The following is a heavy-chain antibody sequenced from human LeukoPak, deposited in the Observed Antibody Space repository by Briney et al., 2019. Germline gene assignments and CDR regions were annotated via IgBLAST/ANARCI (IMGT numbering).Heavy chain of an antibody. Sequence: SETLSLTCTVSGGSISSSSYYWGWIRQPPGKGLEWIGSIYYSGSTYYNPSLKSRVTISVDTSKNQFSLKLSSVTAADTAVYYCARDYGGNHDYWGQGTLVTVSS. CDR1: GGSISSSSYY. CDR3: ARDYGGNHDY. D-gene: IGHD4-23*01. CDR2: IYYSGST. V-gene: IGHV4-39*07. J-gene: IGHJ4*02.